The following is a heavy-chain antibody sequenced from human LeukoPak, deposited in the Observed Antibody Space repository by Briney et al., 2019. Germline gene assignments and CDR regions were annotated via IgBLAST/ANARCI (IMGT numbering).Heavy chain of an antibody. V-gene: IGHV3-66*01. D-gene: IGHD3-10*01. CDR2: IYDAAST. Sequence: PGGSLRLSCAASGFTVSGSYMSWVRQGPGKGLEWVSIIYDAASTYYADSVKGRFTISRDSSKNTMYLQMKSLRAEDTGVYFCARALVGSGSLYWGQGTLVTVSS. CDR3: ARALVGSGSLY. J-gene: IGHJ4*02. CDR1: GFTVSGSY.